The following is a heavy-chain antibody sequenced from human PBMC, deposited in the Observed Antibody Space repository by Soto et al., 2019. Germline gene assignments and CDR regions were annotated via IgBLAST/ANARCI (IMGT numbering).Heavy chain of an antibody. D-gene: IGHD2-21*02. CDR3: AKRPVVTAYPLDY. CDR2: ISGSGGST. J-gene: IGHJ4*02. Sequence: LRRSWAASGFTFSSYAMSWVRPAPRTGLEWVSAISGSGGSTYYAYSVKCRFTISRDNSKNTLYLQMNSLRAEDTVVYYCAKRPVVTAYPLDYWGQGTLVTVSS. CDR1: GFTFSSYA. V-gene: IGHV3-23*01.